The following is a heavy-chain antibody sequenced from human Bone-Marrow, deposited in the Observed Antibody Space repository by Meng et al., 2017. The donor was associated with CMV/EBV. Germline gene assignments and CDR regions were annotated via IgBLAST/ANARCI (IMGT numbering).Heavy chain of an antibody. D-gene: IGHD3-22*01. CDR1: GFTFSSYG. CDR3: ARGYYYDRSGYYYTVDY. Sequence: SCKASGFTFSSYGMHWVRQAPGKGLEWVTFIRYDGSNKYYADSVKGRFTISRDNSKNTLYLQMNSLRAEDAAVYYCARGYYYDRSGYYYTVDYWGQGTLVTVSS. CDR2: IRYDGSNK. V-gene: IGHV3-30*02. J-gene: IGHJ4*02.